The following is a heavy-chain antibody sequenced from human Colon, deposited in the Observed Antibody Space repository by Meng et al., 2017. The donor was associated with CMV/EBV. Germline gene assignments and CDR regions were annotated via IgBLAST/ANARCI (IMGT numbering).Heavy chain of an antibody. J-gene: IGHJ4*02. CDR3: ARHNGGTYRFDC. D-gene: IGHD1-26*01. CDR1: GDSVSSNSVA. Sequence: QVQLQQSGPGLVKPSQTLLLPCVISGDSVSSNSVAWAWIRQSPSRGLEWLGRTYYRSKWYNDYAMFVKSRITISQDTSKNQFSLQLNSVTPEDTAVYYCARHNGGTYRFDCWGQGTLVTVST. CDR2: TYYRSKWYN. V-gene: IGHV6-1*01.